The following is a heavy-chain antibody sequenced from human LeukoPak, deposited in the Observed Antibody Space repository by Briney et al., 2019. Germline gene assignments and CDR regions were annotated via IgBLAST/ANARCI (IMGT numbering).Heavy chain of an antibody. D-gene: IGHD6-13*01. V-gene: IGHV1-2*06. CDR1: GYTFTGYY. Sequence: ASVKVSCKASGYTFTGYYMHWVRQAPGQGLEWMGRINPNSGGTNYAQKFLGRVTMTRDTSISTAYMELSRLRSDDTAVYYCARLRIAAAGILNFDYWGQGTLVTVSS. J-gene: IGHJ4*02. CDR3: ARLRIAAAGILNFDY. CDR2: INPNSGGT.